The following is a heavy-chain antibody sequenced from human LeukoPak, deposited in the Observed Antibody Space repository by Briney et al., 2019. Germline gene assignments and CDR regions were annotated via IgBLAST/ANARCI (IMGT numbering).Heavy chain of an antibody. J-gene: IGHJ4*02. Sequence: GESLKISCKGSRDSFTNYWIGWVGQLPGKGLEGMGLIYLYDSDTRYSPSFQGQVTNSVDKSISTAYLQWTSLKASDTAMYYCARHESKGSHYWGQGTLVTVSS. CDR1: RDSFTNYW. CDR3: ARHESKGSHY. V-gene: IGHV5-51*01. CDR2: IYLYDSDT. D-gene: IGHD6-13*01.